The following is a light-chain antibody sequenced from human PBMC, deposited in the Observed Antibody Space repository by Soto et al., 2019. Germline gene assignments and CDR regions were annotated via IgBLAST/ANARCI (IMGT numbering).Light chain of an antibody. CDR3: QTWGTGIVV. CDR2: VKSDGSH. Sequence: QPVLTQSPSASASLGASVKLTCTLSSGHSSYAIAWHQQQPEKGPRYLMKVKSDGSHNKGDGIPDRFSGSSSGAERYLTISSLQSEDEADYYCQTWGTGIVVFGGGTKVTVL. CDR1: SGHSSYA. V-gene: IGLV4-69*01. J-gene: IGLJ3*02.